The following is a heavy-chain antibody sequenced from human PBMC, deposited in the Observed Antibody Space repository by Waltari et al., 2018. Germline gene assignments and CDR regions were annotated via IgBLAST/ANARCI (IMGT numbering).Heavy chain of an antibody. D-gene: IGHD1-26*01. CDR1: GGTLGTYA. V-gene: IGHV1-69*12. Sequence: QVQLVQSGAAVKQPGASVRVSCRASGGTLGTYAIPWVRQAPGQGLEWMGGVIPIFGTPNYAPKFQGRVTVSADPSTSTAYLEVRRLISEDTAVYYCAKREIGYAFDIWGHGTMVTVSS. J-gene: IGHJ3*02. CDR2: VIPIFGTP. CDR3: AKREIGYAFDI.